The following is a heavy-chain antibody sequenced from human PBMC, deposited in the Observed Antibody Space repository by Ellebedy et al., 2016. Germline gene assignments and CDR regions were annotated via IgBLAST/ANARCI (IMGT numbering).Heavy chain of an antibody. V-gene: IGHV3-21*01. CDR1: GFTLSSYN. D-gene: IGHD2-15*01. Sequence: GESLKISCEVTGFTLSSYNMNWVRQAPGKGLEWVSTISGSTSYTHYAESVKGRFTISRDNAKNSVYLQMNSLRVEDTAVYYCVRWHALCATPSCSDFDYWGQGTLVTVSS. CDR2: ISGSTSYT. J-gene: IGHJ4*02. CDR3: VRWHALCATPSCSDFDY.